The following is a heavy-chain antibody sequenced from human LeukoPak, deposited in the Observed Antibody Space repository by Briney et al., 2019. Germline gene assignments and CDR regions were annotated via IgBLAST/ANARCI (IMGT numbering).Heavy chain of an antibody. CDR3: AKDVYSSSSGVDY. Sequence: PGGSLRLSCEASGFTFDDYAMHWVRQAPGKGLEWVSGISWNSGGIGYADSVKGRFTISRDNAKNSLYLQMNSLRAEDTALYYCAKDVYSSSSGVDYWGQGTLVTVSS. D-gene: IGHD6-6*01. CDR1: GFTFDDYA. V-gene: IGHV3-9*01. J-gene: IGHJ4*02. CDR2: ISWNSGGI.